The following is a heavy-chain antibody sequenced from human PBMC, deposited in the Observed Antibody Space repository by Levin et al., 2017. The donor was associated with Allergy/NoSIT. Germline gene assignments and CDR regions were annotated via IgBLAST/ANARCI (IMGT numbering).Heavy chain of an antibody. D-gene: IGHD6-19*01. CDR2: ISYDGSNK. V-gene: IGHV3-30-3*01. CDR3: ARAVAVFFDY. Sequence: GESLKISCAASGFTFSSYAMHWVRQAPGKGLEWVAVISYDGSNKYYADSVKGRFTISRDNSKNTLYLQMNSLRAEDTAVYYCARAVAVFFDYWGQGTLVTVSS. J-gene: IGHJ4*02. CDR1: GFTFSSYA.